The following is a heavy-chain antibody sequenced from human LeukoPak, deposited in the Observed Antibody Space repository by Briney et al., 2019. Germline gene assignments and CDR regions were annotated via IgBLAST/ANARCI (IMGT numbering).Heavy chain of an antibody. J-gene: IGHJ6*03. CDR2: INPNSGGT. D-gene: IGHD6-19*01. CDR1: GYTFTGYY. V-gene: IGHV1-2*02. CDR3: ARDGREWLVYYYYYYMDV. Sequence: GASVKVSCKASGYTFTGYYMHWVRQAPGQGLEWMGWINPNSGGTNYAQKFQGRVTMTRDTSISTAYMELSRLRSDDTAVYYCARDGREWLVYYYYYYMDVWGKGTTVTVSS.